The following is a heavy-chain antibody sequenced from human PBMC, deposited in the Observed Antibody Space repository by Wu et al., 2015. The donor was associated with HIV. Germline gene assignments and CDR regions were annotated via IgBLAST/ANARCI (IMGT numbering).Heavy chain of an antibody. V-gene: IGHV4-34*02. Sequence: QVQLQQWGAGLLKPSETLSLKCAVYGGSFSGYYWSWIRQFSGKGLEWLGEINHTGSTSYNPSLKSRVTISVDTSKNQFSLKLSSVTAADTAIYYCARGFWSGPDQYSFYYYMDVWGKGTTVIVPS. J-gene: IGHJ6*03. D-gene: IGHD3-3*01. CDR1: GGSFSGYY. CDR3: ARGFWSGPDQYSFYYYMDV. CDR2: INHTGST.